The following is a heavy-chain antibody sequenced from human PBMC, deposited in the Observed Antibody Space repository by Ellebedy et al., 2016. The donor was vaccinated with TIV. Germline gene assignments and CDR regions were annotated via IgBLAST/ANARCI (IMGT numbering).Heavy chain of an antibody. J-gene: IGHJ4*02. CDR2: ISYEGSNE. CDR3: AREGYSGGYRYFFDY. D-gene: IGHD1-26*01. CDR1: GFTFSSYA. Sequence: PGGSLRLSCAASGFTFSSYAMHWVCQVPGKGRGWVAVISYEGSNENYANSVKGRFTISRDNSKNSLYLQMNSLSAEDTAVYYCAREGYSGGYRYFFDYWGQGNLVTVSS. V-gene: IGHV3-30*03.